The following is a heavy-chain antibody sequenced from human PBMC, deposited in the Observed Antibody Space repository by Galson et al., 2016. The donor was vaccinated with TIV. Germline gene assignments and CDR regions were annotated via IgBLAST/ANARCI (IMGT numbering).Heavy chain of an antibody. Sequence: CAISGDSFSSDGAPGNWVRQSPSRGLEWLGRTYYRSRWYYDYKVMVKSRITINPDTSKNQFSLQLNSVTPEDTAVYYFTRAAGKNGASCYATCETFDIWGQGTMVTVSS. D-gene: IGHD2-2*01. V-gene: IGHV6-1*01. CDR2: TYYRSRWYY. CDR3: TRAAGKNGASCYATCETFDI. CDR1: GDSFSSDGAP. J-gene: IGHJ3*02.